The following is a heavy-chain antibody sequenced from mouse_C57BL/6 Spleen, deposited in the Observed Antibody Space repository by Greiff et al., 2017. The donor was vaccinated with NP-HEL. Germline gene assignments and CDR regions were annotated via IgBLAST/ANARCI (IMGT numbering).Heavy chain of an antibody. D-gene: IGHD2-5*01. CDR2: INPNNGGT. Sequence: EVQLQQSGPELVKPGASVKISCKASGYTFTDYYMNWVKQSHGKSLEWIGDINPNNGGTSYNQKFKGKATLTVDKSSSTAYMELRSLTSEDSAVYYCARYYSNADYYAMDYWGQGTSVTVSS. CDR1: GYTFTDYY. CDR3: ARYYSNADYYAMDY. J-gene: IGHJ4*01. V-gene: IGHV1-26*01.